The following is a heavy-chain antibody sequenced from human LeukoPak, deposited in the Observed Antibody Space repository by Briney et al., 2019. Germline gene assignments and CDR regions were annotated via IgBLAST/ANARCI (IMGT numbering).Heavy chain of an antibody. J-gene: IGHJ4*02. CDR3: ARDQGYCSGTTCHYYFDY. CDR1: GYTFTNYA. D-gene: IGHD2-2*01. CDR2: INTGNDNT. Sequence: ASVKVSCKASGYTFTNYAMHWVRQAPGQRLERMGWINTGNDNTKYSQKFQGRVTITRDTSATTVYMELSSLRSEDTAVYYCARDQGYCSGTTCHYYFDYWGQGTLVTVSS. V-gene: IGHV1-3*04.